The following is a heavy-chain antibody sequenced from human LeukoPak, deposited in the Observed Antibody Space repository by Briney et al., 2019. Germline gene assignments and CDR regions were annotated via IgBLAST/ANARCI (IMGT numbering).Heavy chain of an antibody. V-gene: IGHV3-30*03. CDR3: ARQTTRFNDAFDI. Sequence: GRSLRLSCAASGFTFSSYAMYWVRQAPGKGLEWVAVISDDGSNKYSADSVKGRFTISRDNAKNSLYLQMNSLRDEDTAVYYCARQTTRFNDAFDIWGQGTMVTVSS. J-gene: IGHJ3*02. CDR1: GFTFSSYA. D-gene: IGHD3-3*01. CDR2: ISDDGSNK.